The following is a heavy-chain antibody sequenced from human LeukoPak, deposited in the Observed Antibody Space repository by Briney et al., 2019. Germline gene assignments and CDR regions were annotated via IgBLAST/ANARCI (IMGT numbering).Heavy chain of an antibody. D-gene: IGHD3-9*01. CDR1: GFTFSSYA. Sequence: GGSLRLSCAASGFTFSSYAMSWVRQAPGKGLEWVSAISGSGGSTYYADSVKGRFTISRDNSKNTLYLQMNSLRAEDTDVYYCAASTTAYYDILTGYYNLHYYYMDVWGKGTTVTVSS. CDR2: ISGSGGST. V-gene: IGHV3-23*01. J-gene: IGHJ6*03. CDR3: AASTTAYYDILTGYYNLHYYYMDV.